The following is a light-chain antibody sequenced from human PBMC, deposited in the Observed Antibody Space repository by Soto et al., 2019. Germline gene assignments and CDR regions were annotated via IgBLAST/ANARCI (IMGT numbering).Light chain of an antibody. CDR2: GAS. CDR3: QQYGSSPPIT. V-gene: IGKV3-20*01. Sequence: EIELTQSPCTLSLSPGERATISCRASQSVSSSYLAWDQQKPGQATRLLIYGASSRATGIPDMFSGSVSGTDFTLTISRLEPENFALYYWQQYGSSPPITFGQGTQLEIK. J-gene: IGKJ5*01. CDR1: QSVSSSY.